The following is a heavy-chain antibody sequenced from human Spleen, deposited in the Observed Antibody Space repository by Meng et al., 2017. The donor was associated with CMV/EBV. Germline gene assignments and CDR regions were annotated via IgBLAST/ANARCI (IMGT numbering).Heavy chain of an antibody. D-gene: IGHD3-22*01. CDR1: GGFIRSSSYY. CDR2: IYYSGST. CDR3: ARDAYYYDSSGYSYFDY. V-gene: IGHV4-39*07. Sequence: SETLSLTCTVSGGFIRSSSYYCGWIRQPPGKGLEWIGSIYYSGSTYYNPSLKSRVTISVDTSKHQFSLKLSSVTAADTAVYYCARDAYYYDSSGYSYFDYWGQGTLVTVSS. J-gene: IGHJ4*02.